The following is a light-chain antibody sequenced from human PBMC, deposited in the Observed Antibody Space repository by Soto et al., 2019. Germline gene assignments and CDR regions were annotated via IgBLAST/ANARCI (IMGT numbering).Light chain of an antibody. CDR2: NTN. CDR1: SGSVSITSY. V-gene: IGLV8-61*01. Sequence: QTVVTQEPSFSVSPGGTVTLTCGMSSGSVSITSYPSWYQQTPGQAPRMLMYNTNTRSSRVPDRFSGSILGNKAALTITGAQADDESDYYCVLYVDGGNWVFGGGTKLTVL. J-gene: IGLJ2*01. CDR3: VLYVDGGNWV.